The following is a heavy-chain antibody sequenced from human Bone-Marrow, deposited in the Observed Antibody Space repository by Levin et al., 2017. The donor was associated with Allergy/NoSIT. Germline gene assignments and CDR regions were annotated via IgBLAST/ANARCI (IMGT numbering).Heavy chain of an antibody. CDR1: GYTFIAHY. D-gene: IGHD3-3*01. CDR2: IDPSGTGT. V-gene: IGHV1-46*01. CDR3: ARLIGRQKPSDFWSGELDY. Sequence: GESLKISCKASGYTFIAHYLNWVRQAPGEGLEWMGLIDPSGTGTTYAQSFQGRLTMTMDTSTNTVYMDLSSLRSEDTAVYYCARLIGRQKPSDFWSGELDYWGQGTLVTVST. J-gene: IGHJ4*02.